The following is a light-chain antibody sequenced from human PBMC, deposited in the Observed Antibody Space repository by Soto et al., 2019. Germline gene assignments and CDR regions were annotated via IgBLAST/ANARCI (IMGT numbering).Light chain of an antibody. CDR2: SAT. CDR1: QDISKD. Sequence: AIQMTQSSTSLSASVGDRVIITCRASQDISKDLGWYQQKPGKAPKFLIYSATSTQSGVPSTFSGSGFGTDFTLTISSLQPEDFATYYCLQDHDYPRTFGQGTKVEF. J-gene: IGKJ1*01. CDR3: LQDHDYPRT. V-gene: IGKV1-6*01.